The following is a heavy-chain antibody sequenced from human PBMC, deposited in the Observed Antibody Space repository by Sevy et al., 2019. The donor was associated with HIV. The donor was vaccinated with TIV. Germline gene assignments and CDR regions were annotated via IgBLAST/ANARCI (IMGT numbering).Heavy chain of an antibody. V-gene: IGHV4-59*11. J-gene: IGHJ4*02. CDR3: AGENAWGRGYS. Sequence: SQTLSLTCTVSGGSITSLYWNWIRQPPGKGLEWIANIYYNGHINYNPSLKGRVTLPLDTSKNQFSLRLSSVTAADTAMYYCAGENAWGRGYSWGQGTLVTVSS. D-gene: IGHD1-26*01. CDR1: GGSITSLY. CDR2: IYYNGHI.